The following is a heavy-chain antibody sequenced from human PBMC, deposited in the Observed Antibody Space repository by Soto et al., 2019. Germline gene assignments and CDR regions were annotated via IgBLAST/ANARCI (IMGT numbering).Heavy chain of an antibody. CDR1: GFIFSDYA. V-gene: IGHV3-30*04. Sequence: GGSLRLSCAASGFIFSDYAMHWVRQAPGKGLQWVAVSSYDGRNKLYADSVKGRITISRDNSKNMLYLEMNSLRAEDTAVYYCAKGPLGEGSGWPYYFDYWGQGTLVTVSS. CDR2: SSYDGRNK. J-gene: IGHJ4*02. D-gene: IGHD6-19*01. CDR3: AKGPLGEGSGWPYYFDY.